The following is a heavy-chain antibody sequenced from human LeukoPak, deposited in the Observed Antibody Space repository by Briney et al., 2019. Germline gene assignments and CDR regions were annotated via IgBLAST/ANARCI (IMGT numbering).Heavy chain of an antibody. CDR2: IYTSGST. CDR1: GGSIGSGSYY. CDR3: ARGSYDSTLPRAFDI. J-gene: IGHJ3*02. D-gene: IGHD3-22*01. Sequence: SQTLSLTCTVSGGSIGSGSYYWSWIRQPAGKGLEWIGRIYTSGSTNYNPSLKSRVTISVDTSKNQFSLKLSSVTAADTAVYYCARGSYDSTLPRAFDIWGQGTMVTVSS. V-gene: IGHV4-61*02.